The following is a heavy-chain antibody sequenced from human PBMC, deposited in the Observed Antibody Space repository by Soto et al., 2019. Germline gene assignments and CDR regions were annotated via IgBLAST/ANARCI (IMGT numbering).Heavy chain of an antibody. D-gene: IGHD6-13*01. CDR1: GGSTSSSTYY. J-gene: IGHJ5*02. CDR3: ATYSTTFGWFDP. CDR2: ISYSGST. V-gene: IGHV4-39*01. Sequence: LEILSLTCTVSGGSTSSSTYYWGRVRQPPGKGLEWIGIISYSGSTYYNPSPKSRVTISVDTSKNQFSLKLSSVTAADTAVYHCATYSTTFGWFDPWGQGTLVTVSS.